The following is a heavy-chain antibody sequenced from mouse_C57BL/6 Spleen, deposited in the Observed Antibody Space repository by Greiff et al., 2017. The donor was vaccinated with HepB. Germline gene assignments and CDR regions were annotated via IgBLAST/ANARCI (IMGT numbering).Heavy chain of an antibody. CDR1: GFTFSDYY. V-gene: IGHV5-16*01. J-gene: IGHJ2*01. CDR3: AREDGSSLFDY. Sequence: EVNVVESEGGLVQPGSSMKLSCTASGFTFSDYYMAWVRQVPEKGLEWVANINYDGSSTYYLDSLKSRFIISRDNAKNILYLQMSSLKSEDTATYYCAREDGSSLFDYWGQGTTLTVSS. CDR2: INYDGSST. D-gene: IGHD1-1*01.